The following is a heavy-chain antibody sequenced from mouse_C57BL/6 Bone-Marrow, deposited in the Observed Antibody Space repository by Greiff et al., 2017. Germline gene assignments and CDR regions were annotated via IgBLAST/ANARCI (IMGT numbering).Heavy chain of an antibody. Sequence: VQLQQPGAELVKPGASVKLSCKASGYTFTSYWMHWVKQRPGQGLEWIGMIHPNSGSTNYNEKFKSKATLTVDKSSSTAYMQLRSLTSDDSAVYYCARSYYGYDGAWFAYWGQGTLVTVSA. CDR2: IHPNSGST. CDR3: ARSYYGYDGAWFAY. D-gene: IGHD2-9*01. J-gene: IGHJ3*01. CDR1: GYTFTSYW. V-gene: IGHV1-64*01.